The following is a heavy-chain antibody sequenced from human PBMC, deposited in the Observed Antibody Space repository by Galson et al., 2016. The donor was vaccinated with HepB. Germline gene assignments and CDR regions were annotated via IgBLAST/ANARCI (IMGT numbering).Heavy chain of an antibody. J-gene: IGHJ4*02. CDR2: IYYSGST. CDR1: GGSISRSNYY. D-gene: IGHD6-6*01. CDR3: ARRAARREFDY. V-gene: IGHV4-39*01. Sequence: EILSLTCTVSGGSISRSNYYWGWIRQPPGKGLEWIGSIYYSGSTYYNPSLKSRVTISVDTSKNQFSLKLSSVTAADTAVYYCARRAARREFDYWGQGTLVTVSS.